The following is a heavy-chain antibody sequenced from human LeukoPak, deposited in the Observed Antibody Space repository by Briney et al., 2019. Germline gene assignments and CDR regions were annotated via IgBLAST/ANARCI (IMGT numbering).Heavy chain of an antibody. Sequence: PGTLSLACSVSDDSLSRSSYYWGCIRQPPGKGLEWIGIFYYSGLTYYNPSLKNRVTISVDTSKIQFSLKLSSVTAEDTAVYYCARLKVGTTHPDYWGQGTLVTVSS. CDR2: FYYSGLT. V-gene: IGHV4-39*01. CDR3: ARLKVGTTHPDY. D-gene: IGHD1-1*01. J-gene: IGHJ4*02. CDR1: DDSLSRSSYY.